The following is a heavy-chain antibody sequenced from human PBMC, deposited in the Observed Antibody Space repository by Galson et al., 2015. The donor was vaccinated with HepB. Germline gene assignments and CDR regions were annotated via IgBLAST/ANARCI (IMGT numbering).Heavy chain of an antibody. CDR1: GFTLSSYG. J-gene: IGHJ6*02. CDR2: IRYDGSNK. D-gene: IGHD6-19*01. Sequence: SLRLSCAASGFTLSSYGMHWVRQAPGKGLEWVAVIRYDGSNKYNADSVKGRFTISRDNSKNTLYLQMNSLRAEDTAVYYCAREGNRGWYSFNGMDVWGQGTTVTVSS. CDR3: AREGNRGWYSFNGMDV. V-gene: IGHV3-33*08.